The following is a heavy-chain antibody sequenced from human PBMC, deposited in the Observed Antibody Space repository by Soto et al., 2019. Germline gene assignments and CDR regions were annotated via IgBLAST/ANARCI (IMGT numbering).Heavy chain of an antibody. V-gene: IGHV4-31*03. J-gene: IGHJ4*02. D-gene: IGHD3-10*01. Sequence: PSETLSLTCTVSGGSISSGGYYWSWIRQHPGKGLEWIGYIYYSGSTYYNPSLKSRVTISVDTSKNQFSLKLSSVTAADTAVYYCARDRGSGSKLYYFDYWGQGTLVTVSS. CDR3: ARDRGSGSKLYYFDY. CDR1: GGSISSGGYY. CDR2: IYYSGST.